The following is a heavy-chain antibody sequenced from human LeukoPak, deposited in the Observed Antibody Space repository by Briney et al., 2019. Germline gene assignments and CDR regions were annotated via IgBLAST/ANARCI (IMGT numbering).Heavy chain of an antibody. CDR1: GGSFSGYY. CDR3: ARDRLSVRALDY. CDR2: INHSGST. V-gene: IGHV4-34*01. Sequence: SETLSLTCAVYGGSFSGYYWSWIRQPPGKGLEWSGEINHSGSTNYNPSLNSRVTISVDTSKNQFSLKLSSVTAADTAVYYCARDRLSVRALDYWGQGTLVTVSS. J-gene: IGHJ4*02. D-gene: IGHD6-19*01.